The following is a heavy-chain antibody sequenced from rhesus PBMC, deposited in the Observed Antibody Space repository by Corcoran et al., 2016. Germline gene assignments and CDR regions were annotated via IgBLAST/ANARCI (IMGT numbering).Heavy chain of an antibody. CDR3: AKEAGIVADPYNRFDV. CDR1: GYSFTNYW. V-gene: IGHV5-2*01. CDR2: VDPTDSDT. Sequence: EVQLVQSGAEVKRPGESLKIPCKTSGYSFTNYWISWGRQMPGQGLEWMGAVDPTDSDTRYSPSFQGQVTISADKSISTAYLQWSSLKASDSATYYCAKEAGIVADPYNRFDVWGPGVLVTVSS. J-gene: IGHJ5-1*01. D-gene: IGHD6-19*01.